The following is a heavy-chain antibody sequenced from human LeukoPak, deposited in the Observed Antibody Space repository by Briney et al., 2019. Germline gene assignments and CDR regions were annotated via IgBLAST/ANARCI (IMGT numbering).Heavy chain of an antibody. CDR1: GYTFTSYG. CDR3: ARGRRITMVRGVPDLNNNYYYGMDV. CDR2: ISAYNGNT. V-gene: IGHV1-18*01. Sequence: ASVKVSCKASGYTFTSYGISWVRQAPGQGLEWMGWISAYNGNTNYAQKLQGRVTMTTDTSTSTAYMELRSLRSDDTAVYYCARGRRITMVRGVPDLNNNYYYGMDVWGQGTTVTVSS. J-gene: IGHJ6*02. D-gene: IGHD3-10*01.